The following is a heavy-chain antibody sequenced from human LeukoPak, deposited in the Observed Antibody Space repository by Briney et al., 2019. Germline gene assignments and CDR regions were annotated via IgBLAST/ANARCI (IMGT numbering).Heavy chain of an antibody. CDR1: GLKFSTYS. J-gene: IGHJ4*02. Sequence: GGSLRLSCSASGLKFSTYSMNWVRQAPGKGLDWVSSISFTGTYINYADSVKGRFTISRDNAKNSLYLQMNSLRAEDTAVYYCASEYGGNGFDYWGQGTLVTVSS. CDR3: ASEYGGNGFDY. D-gene: IGHD4-23*01. CDR2: ISFTGTYI. V-gene: IGHV3-21*01.